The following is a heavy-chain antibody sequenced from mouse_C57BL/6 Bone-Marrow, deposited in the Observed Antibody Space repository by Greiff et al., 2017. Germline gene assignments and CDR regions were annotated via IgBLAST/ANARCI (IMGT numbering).Heavy chain of an antibody. CDR1: GYSFTDYN. J-gene: IGHJ4*01. D-gene: IGHD2-4*01. CDR2: INPNYGTT. Sequence: EVKLQESGPELVKPGASVKISCKASGYSFTDYNMNWVKQSTGKSLEWIGVINPNYGTTSYNQKFKGKATLTVDQSSSTAYMQLNSLTSEDSAVYYCARCYDYDYAMDYWGQGTSVTVSS. CDR3: ARCYDYDYAMDY. V-gene: IGHV1-39*01.